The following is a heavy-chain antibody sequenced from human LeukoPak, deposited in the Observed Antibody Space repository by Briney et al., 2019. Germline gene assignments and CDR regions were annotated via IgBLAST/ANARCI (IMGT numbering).Heavy chain of an antibody. CDR1: GGSISSGDYY. CDR2: IYYSGST. CDR3: ARGGAARPAGFDY. J-gene: IGHJ4*02. V-gene: IGHV4-30-4*08. D-gene: IGHD6-6*01. Sequence: SETLSLTCTVSGGSISSGDYYWSWIRQPPGKGLEWIGYIYYSGSTYYNPSLKSRVTISVDTSKNQFSLKLSSVTAADPAVYYCARGGAARPAGFDYWGQGTLVTVSS.